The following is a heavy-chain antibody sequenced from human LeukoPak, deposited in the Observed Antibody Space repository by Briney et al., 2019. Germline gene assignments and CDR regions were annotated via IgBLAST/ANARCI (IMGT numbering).Heavy chain of an antibody. V-gene: IGHV3-48*03. D-gene: IGHD5-12*01. CDR1: GFTFSSYE. Sequence: GGSLRLSCAASGFTFSSYEMNWVRQAPGKGLEWVSYISSSGSTIYYADSVKGRFTISRDNTKNSLYLQMNSLRAEDTAVYYCAREGGYGGVFDYWGQGTLVTVSS. CDR2: ISSSGSTI. CDR3: AREGGYGGVFDY. J-gene: IGHJ4*02.